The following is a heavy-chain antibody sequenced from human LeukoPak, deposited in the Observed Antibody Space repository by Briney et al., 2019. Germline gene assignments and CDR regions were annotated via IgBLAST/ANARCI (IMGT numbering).Heavy chain of an antibody. V-gene: IGHV3-74*01. CDR3: ARDLRDTYYYYYMDV. Sequence: QAGGSLRLSCAASGFTFSSYWMHWVRQAPGKGLVWVSRINSDGSSTSYADSVKGRFTISRDNAKNTLYLQMNSLRAEDTAVYYCARDLRDTYYYYYMDVWGKGTTVTISS. D-gene: IGHD5/OR15-5a*01. J-gene: IGHJ6*03. CDR1: GFTFSSYW. CDR2: INSDGSST.